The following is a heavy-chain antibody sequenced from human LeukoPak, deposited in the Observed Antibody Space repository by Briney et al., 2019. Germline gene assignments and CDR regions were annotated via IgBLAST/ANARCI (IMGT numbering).Heavy chain of an antibody. D-gene: IGHD3-10*01. CDR2: LNANNDDT. CDR3: ARVVRGNYYGMDV. J-gene: IGHJ6*04. Sequence: AAVKVSRKSSGYTFTRSALHWVRHPPAQRRGWVGWLNANNDDTKYSQKFQGRVSITRDTSASTAYIELNSLRSEDTAVYFCARVVRGNYYGMDVWGKGTRVTVSS. CDR1: GYTFTRSA. V-gene: IGHV1-3*01.